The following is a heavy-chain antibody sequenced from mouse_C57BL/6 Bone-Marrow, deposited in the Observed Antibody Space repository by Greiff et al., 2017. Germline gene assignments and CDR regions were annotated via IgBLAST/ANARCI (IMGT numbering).Heavy chain of an antibody. D-gene: IGHD2-5*01. CDR3: ARSHYSNYFDY. Sequence: QVQLQQSGAELVRPGTSVKVSCKASGYAFTNYLIEWVKQRPGQGLEWIGVINPGSGGTNYNEKFKGKGTLTADKSSSTAYMQRSSLTSEDSAVYFCARSHYSNYFDYWGQGTTLTVSS. CDR2: INPGSGGT. V-gene: IGHV1-54*01. CDR1: GYAFTNYL. J-gene: IGHJ2*01.